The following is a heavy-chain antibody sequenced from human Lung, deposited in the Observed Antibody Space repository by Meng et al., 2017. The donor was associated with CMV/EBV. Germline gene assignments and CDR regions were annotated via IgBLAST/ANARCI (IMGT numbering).Heavy chain of an antibody. CDR3: ARLYCSSTSCYTAGYFQH. Sequence: ASXXVSCKASGYTFTSYYMHWVRQAPGQGLEWMGIINPSGGSTSYAQKFQGRVTMTRDTSTSTVYMELSSLRSEDTAVYYCARLYCSSTSCYTAGYFQHWGQGXLVTDSS. D-gene: IGHD2-2*02. CDR2: INPSGGST. J-gene: IGHJ1*01. V-gene: IGHV1-46*01. CDR1: GYTFTSYY.